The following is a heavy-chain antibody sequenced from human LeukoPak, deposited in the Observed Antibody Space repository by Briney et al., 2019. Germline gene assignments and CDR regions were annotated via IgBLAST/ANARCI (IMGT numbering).Heavy chain of an antibody. V-gene: IGHV3-11*04. CDR1: GGSISSGGYY. CDR2: ISSSGSTI. D-gene: IGHD5-18*01. CDR3: ARDIRGYSYGHESYYYYYMDV. Sequence: LSLTCTVSGGSISSGGYYWSWIRQAPGKGLEWVSYISSSGSTIYYADSVKGRFTISRDNAKNSLYLQMNSLRAEDTAVHYCARDIRGYSYGHESYYYYYMDVWGKGTTVTVSS. J-gene: IGHJ6*03.